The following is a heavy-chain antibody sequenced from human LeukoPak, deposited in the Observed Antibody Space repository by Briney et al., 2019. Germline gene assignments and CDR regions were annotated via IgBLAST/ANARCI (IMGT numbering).Heavy chain of an antibody. Sequence: ASVTVSCKASGYTFTGYYMHWVRQAPGQGLEWMGRINPNSGGTNYAQKFQDRVTMTRDTSISTAYMELSRLRSDDTAVYYCARELKAPPGAFDIWGQGTMVTVSS. CDR3: ARELKAPPGAFDI. V-gene: IGHV1-2*06. J-gene: IGHJ3*02. CDR2: INPNSGGT. CDR1: GYTFTGYY.